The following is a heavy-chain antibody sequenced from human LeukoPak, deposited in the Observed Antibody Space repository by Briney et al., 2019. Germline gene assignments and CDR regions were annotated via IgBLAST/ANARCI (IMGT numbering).Heavy chain of an antibody. V-gene: IGHV4-59*01. Sequence: TSSETLSLTCIVSGGSFSSSYWSWIRQPPGKGLEWIAYIYSNGNTNSNPSLKNRVTIAVDTSQSQFSLKLSSVTAADTAVYYCARGLVGLTPHAGVFQIWGQGTKVTVSS. J-gene: IGHJ3*02. D-gene: IGHD1-26*01. CDR2: IYSNGNT. CDR3: ARGLVGLTPHAGVFQI. CDR1: GGSFSSSY.